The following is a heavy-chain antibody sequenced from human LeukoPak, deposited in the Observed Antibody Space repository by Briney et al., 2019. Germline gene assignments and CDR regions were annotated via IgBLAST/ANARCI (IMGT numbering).Heavy chain of an antibody. V-gene: IGHV1-69*04. CDR2: IIPILGIA. J-gene: IGHJ4*02. D-gene: IGHD6-13*01. CDR3: ARGHAWGSSSDY. CDR1: GGTFSSYA. Sequence: ASVKVSCKASGGTFSSYAISWVRQAPGQGLEWMGRIIPILGIANYAQKFQGRVTITADKSTSTAYMELSSLRSEDTAVYYCARGHAWGSSSDYWGQGTLVTVSS.